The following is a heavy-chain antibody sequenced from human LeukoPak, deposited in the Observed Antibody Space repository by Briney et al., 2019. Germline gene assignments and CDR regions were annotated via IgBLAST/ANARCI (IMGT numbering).Heavy chain of an antibody. V-gene: IGHV1-2*02. CDR3: ARDRSGYDILTGYYTVGYFDY. J-gene: IGHJ4*02. Sequence: ASVKISCKASGYTFTGYFMHWVRQAPGQGLEWMGWINPNSGGTNYAQKFQGRVTMTGDTSISTAYMDLSSLRSDDTAVYYCARDRSGYDILTGYYTVGYFDYWGQGTLVTVSS. D-gene: IGHD3-9*01. CDR1: GYTFTGYF. CDR2: INPNSGGT.